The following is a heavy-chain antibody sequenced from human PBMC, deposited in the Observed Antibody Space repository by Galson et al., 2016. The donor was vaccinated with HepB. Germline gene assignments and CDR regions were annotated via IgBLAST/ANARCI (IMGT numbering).Heavy chain of an antibody. CDR3: ARVMNSGYPFS. J-gene: IGHJ5*02. CDR1: GFSLSNYY. Sequence: SLRLSCAASGFSLSNYYMRWIRQAPGKGLEWVSYIGSIGTTITIHYADSVKGRFTISRDNAKNSLYLQMNSLRAEDTAVYFCARVMNSGYPFSWGQGTLVTVSS. D-gene: IGHD3-22*01. CDR2: IGSIGTTI. V-gene: IGHV3-11*04.